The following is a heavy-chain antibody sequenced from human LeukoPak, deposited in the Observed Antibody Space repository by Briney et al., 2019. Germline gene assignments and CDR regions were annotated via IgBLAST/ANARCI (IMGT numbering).Heavy chain of an antibody. Sequence: SETLSLTCAVYGGSFSGYYWSWIRQPPGKGLEWIGEINHSGSTNYNPSLKSRVTISVDTSKNQFSLKLSSVTAADTAVYYCARGPNYYGSGSYRRRAREFDYWGQGTLVTVPS. V-gene: IGHV4-34*01. CDR3: ARGPNYYGSGSYRRRAREFDY. J-gene: IGHJ4*02. CDR1: GGSFSGYY. D-gene: IGHD3-10*01. CDR2: INHSGST.